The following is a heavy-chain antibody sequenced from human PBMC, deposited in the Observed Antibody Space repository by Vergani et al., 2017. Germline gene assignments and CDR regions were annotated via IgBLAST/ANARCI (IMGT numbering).Heavy chain of an antibody. J-gene: IGHJ4*02. CDR3: ARLGWCGESPTIPVGSDY. V-gene: IGHV1-46*01. Sequence: QVQLVQSGAEVKKPGASVKVSCKASGYTFTSYYMHWVRQAPGQGLEWMGIINTSGGSTSYEQKFQGRVTISSETSTSTVYMERSSLRSEDTAVYYCARLGWCGESPTIPVGSDYWGQGTLVTVSS. CDR2: INTSGGST. D-gene: IGHD3-10*01. CDR1: GYTFTSYY.